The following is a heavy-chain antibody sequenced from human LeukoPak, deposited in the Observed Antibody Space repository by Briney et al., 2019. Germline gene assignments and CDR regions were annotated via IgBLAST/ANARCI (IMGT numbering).Heavy chain of an antibody. CDR1: GGSISGYF. CDR2: IYYSGNSGST. J-gene: IGHJ5*02. CDR3: ARDISSSSWFSNWFDP. V-gene: IGHV4-59*01. D-gene: IGHD6-13*01. Sequence: SETLSLTCTVSGGSISGYFWSWIRQPPGKGLEWIGYIYYSGNSGSTHYNPSLRSRVTISVDTSKNQFSLKLSSVTAADTAVYYCARDISSSSWFSNWFDPWGQGTLVTVSS.